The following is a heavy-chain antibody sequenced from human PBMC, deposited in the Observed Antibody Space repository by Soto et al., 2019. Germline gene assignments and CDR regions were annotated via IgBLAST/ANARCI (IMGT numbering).Heavy chain of an antibody. V-gene: IGHV4-4*02. J-gene: IGHJ4*02. D-gene: IGHD3-16*01. CDR2: IFHSGST. CDR3: ATWGSYSDPGGSRPFDY. Sequence: QVQLQESGPGLVKPSGTLSLICAVSGGSIVRSNWWSWVRQPPGKGLEWIGEIFHSGSTSYNPSLKSRVTMSVDKSKNQLSLNLNSVTAADTAVYYCATWGSYSDPGGSRPFDYWGQGTLVTVSS. CDR1: GGSIVRSNW.